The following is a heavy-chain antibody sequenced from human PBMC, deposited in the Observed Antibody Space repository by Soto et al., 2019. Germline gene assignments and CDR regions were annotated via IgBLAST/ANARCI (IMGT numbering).Heavy chain of an antibody. V-gene: IGHV3-23*01. CDR1: GFNLSSHP. D-gene: IGHD3-22*01. Sequence: PGGSLRLSCAASGFNLSSHPMSWVRQAPGQRLEWVSPISGSGASTYYADSVRGRFTISRDNTKNTLYLQMNSLRDEDTAVYYCANSLSYCDDSRRGRGMDGWGQGTTVTVSS. J-gene: IGHJ6*02. CDR2: ISGSGAST. CDR3: ANSLSYCDDSRRGRGMDG.